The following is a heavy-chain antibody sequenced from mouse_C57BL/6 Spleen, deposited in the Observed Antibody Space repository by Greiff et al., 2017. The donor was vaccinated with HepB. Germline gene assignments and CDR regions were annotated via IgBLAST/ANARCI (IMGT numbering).Heavy chain of an antibody. J-gene: IGHJ1*03. CDR3: ASPHYGSSYDWYFDV. Sequence: EVQLVESGGGLVKPGGSLKLSCAASGFTFSDYGMHWVRQAPEKGLEWVAYISSGSSTIYYADTVKGRFTISRDNAKNTLFLQMTSLRSEDTAMYYCASPHYGSSYDWYFDVWGTGTTVTVSS. V-gene: IGHV5-17*01. D-gene: IGHD1-1*01. CDR1: GFTFSDYG. CDR2: ISSGSSTI.